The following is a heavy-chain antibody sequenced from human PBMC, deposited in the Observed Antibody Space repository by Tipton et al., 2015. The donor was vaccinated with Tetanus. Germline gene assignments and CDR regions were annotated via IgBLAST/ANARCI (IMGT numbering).Heavy chain of an antibody. CDR2: IWYDGNNK. V-gene: IGHV3-33*01. CDR3: ARERMGPATDY. CDR1: GFTFSNYA. J-gene: IGHJ4*02. D-gene: IGHD1-26*01. Sequence: SLRLSCEVSGFTFSNYATYWARQAPGKGLEWVAVIWYDGNNKYYAEPVRGRFTISRDNSRNAVFLQMNSLRVEDTAVYYCARERMGPATDYCGEGALVSVSS.